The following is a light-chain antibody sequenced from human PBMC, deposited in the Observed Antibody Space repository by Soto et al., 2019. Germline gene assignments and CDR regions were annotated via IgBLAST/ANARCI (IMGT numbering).Light chain of an antibody. V-gene: IGKV4-1*01. J-gene: IGKJ2*01. CDR1: QSVFKGSNNKDC. CDR3: QKFSSPPFFP. Sequence: DIVMTQSPDSLAVSLGERATINCKSSQSVFKGSNNKDCLAWYQQKPGQPPKLLLYWASNRESGVPDRFSGSGSGTDFTLTISRLQAEDVAIYYCQKFSSPPFFPFGQGTKVDI. CDR2: WAS.